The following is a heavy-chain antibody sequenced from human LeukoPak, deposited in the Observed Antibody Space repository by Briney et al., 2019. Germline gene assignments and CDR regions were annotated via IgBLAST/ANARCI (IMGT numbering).Heavy chain of an antibody. J-gene: IGHJ4*02. V-gene: IGHV3-30*02. CDR1: GFTFRSYG. D-gene: IGHD6-19*01. CDR2: IRYDGRNK. Sequence: GGSLRLSCAASGFTFRSYGMHWVRQAPGKGLEWVAFIRYDGRNKYYADSVKGRSTISRDNSKNTLYLQMSGLRPEDMAIYYCAKNPEYSNGWAFDYWGQGTLVTVSS. CDR3: AKNPEYSNGWAFDY.